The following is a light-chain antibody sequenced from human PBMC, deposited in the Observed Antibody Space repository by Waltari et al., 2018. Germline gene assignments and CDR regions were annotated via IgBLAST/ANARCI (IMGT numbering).Light chain of an antibody. J-gene: IGKJ1*01. CDR2: GTS. CDR1: QSVGRA. Sequence: EIVLTQSPGTLALSPGERATLSCRASQSVGRALAWYQQKPGQSPRLLIYGTSTRATGISDKFSGSGSVTDFSLTISRVEPEDFAVYFCQMYVRLPVTFGQGTKVEVK. V-gene: IGKV3-20*01. CDR3: QMYVRLPVT.